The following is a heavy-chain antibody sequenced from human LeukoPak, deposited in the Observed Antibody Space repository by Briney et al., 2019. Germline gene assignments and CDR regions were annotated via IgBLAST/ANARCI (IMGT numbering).Heavy chain of an antibody. Sequence: ASVKVSCKASGYTFTGYYMHWVRQAPGQGLEWMGWINPNSGGTNYAQKFQGRVTMTRDTSISTAYMELSRLRADDTAVYYWATNERRITMVRGDTRRGYFDYWGQGTLVTVSS. CDR3: ATNERRITMVRGDTRRGYFDY. CDR1: GYTFTGYY. D-gene: IGHD3-10*01. CDR2: INPNSGGT. V-gene: IGHV1-2*02. J-gene: IGHJ4*02.